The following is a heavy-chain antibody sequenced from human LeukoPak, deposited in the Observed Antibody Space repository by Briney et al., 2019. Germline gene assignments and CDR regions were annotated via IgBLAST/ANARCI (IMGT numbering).Heavy chain of an antibody. CDR3: ARSAGIAVAGTGYMDV. Sequence: PSETLSPTCTVSGGSISSSSYYWGWIRQPPGKGLEWIGSIYYSGSTYYNPSLKSRVTISVDTSKNQFSLKLSSVTAADTAVYYCARSAGIAVAGTGYMDVWGKGTTVTVSS. D-gene: IGHD6-19*01. J-gene: IGHJ6*03. CDR2: IYYSGST. CDR1: GGSISSSSYY. V-gene: IGHV4-39*01.